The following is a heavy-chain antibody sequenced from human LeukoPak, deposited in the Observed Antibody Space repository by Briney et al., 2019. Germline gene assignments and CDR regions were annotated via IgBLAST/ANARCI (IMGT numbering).Heavy chain of an antibody. CDR2: ISSSGSTI. J-gene: IGHJ6*03. CDR3: ARKSWELQYYYYYYMDV. D-gene: IGHD1-26*01. Sequence: GGSLRLSCAASGFTFSSYEMNWVRQAPGKGLEWVSYISSSGSTIYYADSVKGRFTISRDNAKNSLYLQMNSLRAEDTAVYYCARKSWELQYYYYYYMDVWGKGTTVTVSS. CDR1: GFTFSSYE. V-gene: IGHV3-48*03.